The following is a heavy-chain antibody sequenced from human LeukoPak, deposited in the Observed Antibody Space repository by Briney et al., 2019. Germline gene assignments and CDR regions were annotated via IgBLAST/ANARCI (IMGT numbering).Heavy chain of an antibody. V-gene: IGHV3-21*01. CDR2: ISSSSSYI. D-gene: IGHD2-21*01. CDR1: GFTFSSYS. Sequence: KPGGSLRLSCAASGFTFSSYSMNWVRQAPGKGLEWVSSISSSSSYIYYADSVKGRFTISRDNAKNSLYLQMNSLRAEDTAVYYCARGGGGDCCYNYFDYWGQGTLVTVSS. J-gene: IGHJ4*02. CDR3: ARGGGGDCCYNYFDY.